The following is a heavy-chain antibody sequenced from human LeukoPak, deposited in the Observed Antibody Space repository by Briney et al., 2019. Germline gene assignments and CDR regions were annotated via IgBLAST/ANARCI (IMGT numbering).Heavy chain of an antibody. D-gene: IGHD3-10*01. CDR1: GGSISSRHCY. V-gene: IGHV4-39*07. Sequence: PSETLSLNCTVSGGSISSRHCYWGWIRQPPGKGLEWIGSIFYSGSTYYNPSLKSRVTISVDTSKNQFSLKLNSVTAADTAVYYCARDYYGSGSYYNHFYGMDVWGQGTTVTVSS. CDR3: ARDYYGSGSYYNHFYGMDV. CDR2: IFYSGST. J-gene: IGHJ6*02.